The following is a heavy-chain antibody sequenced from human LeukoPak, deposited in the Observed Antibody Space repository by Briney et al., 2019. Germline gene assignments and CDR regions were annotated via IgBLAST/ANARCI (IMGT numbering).Heavy chain of an antibody. D-gene: IGHD6-13*01. Sequence: VASVRVSCKASGGTFTSYAISWVRQAPGQGLEWMGGIIPIFGTANYAQKFQGRVTITTHESTSTAYMELSSLRSDDTAVYYCARGHRVQPFDYWGQGTLVTVSS. J-gene: IGHJ4*02. CDR2: IIPIFGTA. CDR1: GGTFTSYA. V-gene: IGHV1-69*05. CDR3: ARGHRVQPFDY.